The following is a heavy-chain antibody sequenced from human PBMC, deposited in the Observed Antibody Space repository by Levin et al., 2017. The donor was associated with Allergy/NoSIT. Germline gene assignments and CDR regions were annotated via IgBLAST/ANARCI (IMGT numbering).Heavy chain of an antibody. D-gene: IGHD2-15*01. CDR1: GFTVSSDV. J-gene: IGHJ4*02. CDR3: ATWSYCSAGTCYSRLGY. Sequence: LSRTGAGSGFTVSSDVMSWVRQAPGKGLEWGSGISGSGGTTYYADSVKGRGTSSRDNSKNTLYLQMTSLRAEDTAVYYCATWSYCSAGTCYSRLGYWGQGTLVTVSS. CDR2: ISGSGGTT. V-gene: IGHV3-23*01.